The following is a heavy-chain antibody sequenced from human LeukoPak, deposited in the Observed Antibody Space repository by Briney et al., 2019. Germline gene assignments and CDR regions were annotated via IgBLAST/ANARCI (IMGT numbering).Heavy chain of an antibody. V-gene: IGHV1-2*02. CDR3: ARAIMVRGVNYYYYYMDV. D-gene: IGHD3-10*01. CDR2: INPNSGGT. CDR1: GYTFTSYD. J-gene: IGHJ6*03. Sequence: ASVKVSCKASGYTFTSYDINWVRQATGQGLEWMGWINPNSGGTNYAQKFQGRVTMTRDTSISTAYMELSRLRSDDTAVYYCARAIMVRGVNYYYYYMDVWGKGTTVTVSS.